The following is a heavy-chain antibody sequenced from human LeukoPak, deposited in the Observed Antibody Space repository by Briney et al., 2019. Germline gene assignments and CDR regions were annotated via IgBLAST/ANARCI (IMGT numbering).Heavy chain of an antibody. V-gene: IGHV6-1*01. CDR2: TYYRSKWYK. J-gene: IGHJ4*02. Sequence: SQTLSLTCAISGDSFSSDRVTWIWLRQSPARGLEWLGRTYYRSKWYKDNVYVVSILITDNADPSNSQFSIELTYVTPEDTAFYYRARELHGGHLSRFDSWGKGTLVTVSS. CDR1: GDSFSSDRVT. CDR3: ARELHGGHLSRFDS. D-gene: IGHD2-15*01.